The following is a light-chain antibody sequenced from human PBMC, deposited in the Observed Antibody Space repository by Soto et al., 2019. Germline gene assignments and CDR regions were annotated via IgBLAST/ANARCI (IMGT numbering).Light chain of an antibody. CDR2: DVS. J-gene: IGLJ2*01. CDR3: SSYTISSPHVV. V-gene: IGLV2-14*01. Sequence: QSALTQPASVSGSPGHSITISCTGTSIDVGGYNYVSWYQQHPGKAPKLMIYDVSNRPSGVSNRFSGSKSGNTASLTISGLQAEDEADYYCSSYTISSPHVVFGGGTKLTVL. CDR1: SIDVGGYNY.